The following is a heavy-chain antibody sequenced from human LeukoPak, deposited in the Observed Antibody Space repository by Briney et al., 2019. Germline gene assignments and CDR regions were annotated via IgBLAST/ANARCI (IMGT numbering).Heavy chain of an antibody. J-gene: IGHJ4*02. CDR2: IYYSGST. Sequence: PSQTLSLTCTVSGGSISSGGYSWSWIRQHPGQGLEWIGYIYYSGSTYYNPSLKSRVTISVDTSKNQFSLKLSSVTAADTAVYYCARDQLGGSGSFDYWGQGTLVTVSS. CDR1: GGSISSGGYS. CDR3: ARDQLGGSGSFDY. V-gene: IGHV4-31*03. D-gene: IGHD2-15*01.